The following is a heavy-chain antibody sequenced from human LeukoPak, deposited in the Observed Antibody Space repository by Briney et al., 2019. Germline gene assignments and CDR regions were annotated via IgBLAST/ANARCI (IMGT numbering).Heavy chain of an antibody. CDR1: EYTFTPYD. D-gene: IGHD6-19*01. CDR3: ARDRVGSGWPRPWYFEF. Sequence: ASVNVSDTPSEYTFTPYDLHWGGRAPGQGREGMGWINPNTGATIYAEKFQGRVTMTRDTSIDTAYMEMRSLRSDDTAVYYCARDRVGSGWPRPWYFEFWGQGTLITVSS. V-gene: IGHV1-2*02. J-gene: IGHJ4*02. CDR2: INPNTGAT.